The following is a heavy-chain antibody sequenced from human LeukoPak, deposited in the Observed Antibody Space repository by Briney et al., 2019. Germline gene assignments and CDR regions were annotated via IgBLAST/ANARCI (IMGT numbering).Heavy chain of an antibody. CDR3: ARKVLVPAATGADAFDV. CDR2: MYYDGRNK. Sequence: PGGSLRLSCAASGFTFSSYDMHWVRQVPGKGLEWVAVMYYDGRNKYYADSVKGRFTISRDNSKNTLYLRINSLRAEDTAVFYCARKVLVPAATGADAFDVWGRGTMVIVSS. D-gene: IGHD2-2*01. V-gene: IGHV3-33*01. CDR1: GFTFSSYD. J-gene: IGHJ3*01.